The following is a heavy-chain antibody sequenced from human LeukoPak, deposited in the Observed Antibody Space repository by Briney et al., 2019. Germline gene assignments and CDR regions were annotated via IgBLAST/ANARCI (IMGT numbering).Heavy chain of an antibody. Sequence: GGSLRLSCAASGITFSSYSMSWVRQAPGKGLEWVSAISGSDGSTYYADSVKGRFTISRDNSKNTLYLQMNSLRAEDTAVYYCAKDLSPGVYWGQGTLVTVSS. D-gene: IGHD2-8*01. CDR3: AKDLSPGVY. CDR1: GITFSSYS. V-gene: IGHV3-23*01. CDR2: ISGSDGST. J-gene: IGHJ4*02.